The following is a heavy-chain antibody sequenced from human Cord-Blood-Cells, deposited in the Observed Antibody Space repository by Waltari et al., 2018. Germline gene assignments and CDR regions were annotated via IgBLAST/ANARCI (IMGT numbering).Heavy chain of an antibody. Sequence: QLQLQESGPGLVKPSETLSLTCPVSGGSISSSSYYWGWIRQPPGKGLEWIGSIYYSGSTYYNPSLKSRVTISVDTSKNQFSLKLSSVTAADTAVYYCEGILYSSSSLFDYWGQGTLVTVSS. D-gene: IGHD6-6*01. CDR3: EGILYSSSSLFDY. V-gene: IGHV4-39*01. CDR2: IYYSGST. J-gene: IGHJ4*02. CDR1: GGSISSSSYY.